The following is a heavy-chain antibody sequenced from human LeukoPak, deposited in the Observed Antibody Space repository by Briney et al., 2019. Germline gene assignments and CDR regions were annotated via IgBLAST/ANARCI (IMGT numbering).Heavy chain of an antibody. CDR3: ARVSQASHRYCSAGSCYRNSFDY. Sequence: ASVKVSCKASGDIISNFAVSWVRQAPGQGLEWMGGIIPIFGTANYAQKFQGRVTITADESTSTAYMELSSLRSEDTAVYYCARVSQASHRYCSAGSCYRNSFDYWGQGTLVTVSS. V-gene: IGHV1-69*13. D-gene: IGHD2-15*01. CDR1: GDIISNFA. CDR2: IIPIFGTA. J-gene: IGHJ4*02.